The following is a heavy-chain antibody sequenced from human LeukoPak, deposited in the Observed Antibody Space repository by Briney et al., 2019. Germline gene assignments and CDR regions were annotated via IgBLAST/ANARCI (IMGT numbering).Heavy chain of an antibody. V-gene: IGHV1-2*02. CDR2: IIPDSGGT. D-gene: IGHD2-8*02. J-gene: IGHJ4*02. Sequence: GASVKVSCKASGGTFSSSTISWVRQAPGQGLEWMGFIIPDSGGTTYQQNFQGRVTMTRDTSISTFYMELSSLRPDDTAVYYCSTEDKYCTGANCGVFWGQGTLVTVSS. CDR3: STEDKYCTGANCGVF. CDR1: GGTFSSST.